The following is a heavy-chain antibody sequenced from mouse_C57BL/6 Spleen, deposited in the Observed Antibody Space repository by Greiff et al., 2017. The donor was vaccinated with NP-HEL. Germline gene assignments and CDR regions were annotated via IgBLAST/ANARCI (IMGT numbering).Heavy chain of an antibody. CDR2: IDPETGGT. Sequence: VQLQQSGAELVRPGASVTLSCKASGYTFTHYEMHWVKQTPVHGLEWIGAIDPETGGTAYNQKFKGKAILTADKSSSTAYMELRSLTSEDSAVYYCTSPSTMVTRFAYWGQGTLVTVSA. CDR1: GYTFTHYE. CDR3: TSPSTMVTRFAY. V-gene: IGHV1-15*01. J-gene: IGHJ3*01. D-gene: IGHD2-2*01.